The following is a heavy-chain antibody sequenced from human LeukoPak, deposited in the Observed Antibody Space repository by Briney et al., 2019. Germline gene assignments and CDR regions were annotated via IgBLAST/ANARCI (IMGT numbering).Heavy chain of an antibody. CDR1: GGSISSSSYY. D-gene: IGHD6-19*01. Sequence: SETLSLTCTVSGGSISSSSYYWGWIRQPPGKGLEWIGSIYYSGSTNYNPSLKSRVTISVDKSKNQFSLKLSSVTAADTAVYYCARGYKQWLALYYFDYWGQGTLVTVSS. J-gene: IGHJ4*02. CDR3: ARGYKQWLALYYFDY. CDR2: IYYSGST. V-gene: IGHV4-39*07.